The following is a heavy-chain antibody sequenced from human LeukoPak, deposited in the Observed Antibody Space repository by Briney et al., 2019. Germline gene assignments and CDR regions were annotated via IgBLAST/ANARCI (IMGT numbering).Heavy chain of an antibody. V-gene: IGHV4-31*03. CDR3: ARGYGSGSFDY. Sequence: PSQTLSLNCTVSGGSISSGGYYWSWLRQRPGRGVEWIGYIYHSGSTYYNPSLKSRVIIAVDTSKNQFSLKLSSVTAADTAVYYCARGYGSGSFDYWGQGTLGTVSS. J-gene: IGHJ4*02. CDR2: IYHSGST. D-gene: IGHD3-10*01. CDR1: GGSISSGGYY.